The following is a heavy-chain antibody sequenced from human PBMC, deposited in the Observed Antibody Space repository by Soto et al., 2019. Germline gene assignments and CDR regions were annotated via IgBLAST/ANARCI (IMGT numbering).Heavy chain of an antibody. CDR1: GYTFTSYG. CDR2: ISAYNGNT. Sequence: QVRLVQSGAELKKPGASVKVSCKASGYTFTSYGISWVRQAPGQGFEWMGWISAYNGNTNYAQKLQGRVPMTTHTAPSTAYMELRSLRSDDTAVYYCAGWIGAASNYGMDVWGPGTTVTVSS. CDR3: AGWIGAASNYGMDV. J-gene: IGHJ6*02. D-gene: IGHD2-2*03. V-gene: IGHV1-18*01.